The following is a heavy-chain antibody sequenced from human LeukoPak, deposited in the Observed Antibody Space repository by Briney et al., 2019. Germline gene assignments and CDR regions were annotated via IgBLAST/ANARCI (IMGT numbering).Heavy chain of an antibody. J-gene: IGHJ4*02. V-gene: IGHV3-21*01. CDR3: ARDRSRYTFAD. D-gene: IGHD5-18*01. Sequence: PGGSLRLSCAASGVIFSSDSMNWVRQAPGKGLEWVSSISATGNYIYYADSVKGRFTISRDNAKNSLYLQMNSLRAEDTAVYYCARDRSRYTFADWGQGTLVTVSS. CDR1: GVIFSSDS. CDR2: ISATGNYI.